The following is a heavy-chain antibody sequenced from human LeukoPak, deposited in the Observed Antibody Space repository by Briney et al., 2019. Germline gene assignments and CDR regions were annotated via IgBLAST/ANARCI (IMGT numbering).Heavy chain of an antibody. CDR2: ISGSGCST. D-gene: IGHD5-18*01. CDR3: AKQRIASTGRVLAN. CDR1: GFTPSSYA. Sequence: GRSLRLSRAASGFTPSSYAMSWARQAPGKGLEWGSAISGSGCSTYYADSVRGRFAISRDNSKNRLYLPMNSLRADDTAGYYCAKQRIASTGRVLANWGQGALVTVSS. J-gene: IGHJ4*02. V-gene: IGHV3-23*01.